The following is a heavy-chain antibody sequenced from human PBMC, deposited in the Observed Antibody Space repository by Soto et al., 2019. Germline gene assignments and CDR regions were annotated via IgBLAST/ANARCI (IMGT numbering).Heavy chain of an antibody. CDR1: GYSFTSYW. D-gene: IGHD3-22*01. V-gene: IGHV5-10-1*01. CDR3: ARLSYDSSGYYYYFDY. J-gene: IGHJ4*02. Sequence: ESLKISCNVSGYSFTSYWISWLRQMPGKVLEWIGSIDPSDSYTNYSPSFQGHVTISADKSISTAYLQWSSLKASDTAMYYCARLSYDSSGYYYYFDYWGQGTLVTVSS. CDR2: IDPSDSYT.